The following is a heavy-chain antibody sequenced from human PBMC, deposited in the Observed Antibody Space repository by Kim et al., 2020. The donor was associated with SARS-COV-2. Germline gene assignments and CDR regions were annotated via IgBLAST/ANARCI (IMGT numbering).Heavy chain of an antibody. V-gene: IGHV7-4-1*02. Sequence: GNPTYAQGFRGRCVVSLDTSVSTAYLQISSLKAEDTAVYYCAREEKGIDYWGQGTLVTVSS. CDR2: GNP. CDR3: AREEKGIDY. J-gene: IGHJ4*02.